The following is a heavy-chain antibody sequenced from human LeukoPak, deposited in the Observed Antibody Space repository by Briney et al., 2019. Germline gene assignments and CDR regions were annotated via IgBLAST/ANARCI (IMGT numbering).Heavy chain of an antibody. CDR1: GGSISTYH. CDR3: ARPKRDDIGNSFYYYGMDV. CDR2: ISYSGST. V-gene: IGHV4-59*01. J-gene: IGHJ6*02. Sequence: SETLSLTCAVSGGSISTYHWSWIRQPPGKGLEWIGYISYSGSTNYNPSLKSRVTISVDTSKSQFSLKLSSVIAADTAVYYCARPKRDDIGNSFYYYGMDVWGQGTTVTVSS. D-gene: IGHD4-23*01.